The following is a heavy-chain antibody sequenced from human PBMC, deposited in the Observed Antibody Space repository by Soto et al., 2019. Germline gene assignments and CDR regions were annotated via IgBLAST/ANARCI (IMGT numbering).Heavy chain of an antibody. CDR1: GGTFSSYA. Sequence: VASVKVSCKASGGTFSSYAISWVRQAPGQGLEWMGGIIPIFGTANYAQKFQGRVTITADESTSTAYMELSSLRSEDTAVYYCAREYSSSSGVFDYWGQGTLVTVSS. D-gene: IGHD6-6*01. CDR2: IIPIFGTA. CDR3: AREYSSSSGVFDY. J-gene: IGHJ4*02. V-gene: IGHV1-69*13.